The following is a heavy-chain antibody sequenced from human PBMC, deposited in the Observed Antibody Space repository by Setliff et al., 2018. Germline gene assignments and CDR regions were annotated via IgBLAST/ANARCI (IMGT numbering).Heavy chain of an antibody. J-gene: IGHJ3*02. CDR3: ARIRRAFDI. CDR2: TRYDGSNK. D-gene: IGHD2-15*01. V-gene: IGHV3-30*02. CDR1: GFTFSNYY. Sequence: PGGSLRLSCAASGFTFSNYYMTWIRQAPGKGLEWVAFTRYDGSNKYYADSVKGRFTISRDNSKNTLYLQMNSLRAEDTAVYYCARIRRAFDIWGQGTMVTVSS.